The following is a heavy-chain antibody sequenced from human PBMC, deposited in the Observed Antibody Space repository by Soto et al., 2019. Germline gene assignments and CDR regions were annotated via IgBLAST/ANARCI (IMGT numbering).Heavy chain of an antibody. CDR3: ATVCGDYVCFDY. D-gene: IGHD4-17*01. CDR1: GFTFSNDW. CDR2: IKSKADGGTT. J-gene: IGHJ4*02. V-gene: IGHV3-15*01. Sequence: EVQLVESGGGLVKPGGSLRLSCAASGFTFSNDWMSWVRQAPGKGLEWVGRIKSKADGGTTDYAAPVKGRFTISRDDSKNTLYLEMNSLKTEDTAVYYCATVCGDYVCFDYWGQGTLVTVSS.